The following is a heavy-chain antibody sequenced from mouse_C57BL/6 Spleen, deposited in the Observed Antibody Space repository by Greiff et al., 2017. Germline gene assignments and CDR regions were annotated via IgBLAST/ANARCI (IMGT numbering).Heavy chain of an antibody. Sequence: QVQLQQPGAELVRPGSSVKLSCKASGYTFTSYWMDWVKQRPGQGLEWIGNIYPSDSETHYNPKFKDKATLTVDKSSSTAYMQLSSLTSEDSAVSYGARGVYYTCPWYFDVWGTGTTVTVSS. V-gene: IGHV1-61*01. J-gene: IGHJ1*03. D-gene: IGHD1-1*01. CDR3: ARGVYYTCPWYFDV. CDR2: IYPSDSET. CDR1: GYTFTSYW.